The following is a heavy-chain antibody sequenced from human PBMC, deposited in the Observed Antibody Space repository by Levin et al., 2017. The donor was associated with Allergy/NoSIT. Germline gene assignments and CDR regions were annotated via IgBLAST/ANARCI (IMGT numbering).Heavy chain of an antibody. CDR1: GDSISFGGYS. CDR2: IYYSGST. D-gene: IGHD3-9*01. V-gene: IGHV4-30-2*01. CDR3: ARSHYDILTEFLTWFDP. J-gene: IGHJ5*02. Sequence: SETLSLTCAVSGDSISFGGYSWSWIRQPPGKGLEWLGYIYYSGSTSYNPSLKSRITMSVDRSKNQFSLKLSSVTAADTAVYYCARSHYDILTEFLTWFDPWGQGTLVTFSS.